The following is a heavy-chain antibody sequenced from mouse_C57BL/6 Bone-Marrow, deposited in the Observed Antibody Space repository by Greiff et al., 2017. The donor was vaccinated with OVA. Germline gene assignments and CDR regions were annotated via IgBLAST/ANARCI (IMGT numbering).Heavy chain of an antibody. D-gene: IGHD2-3*01. V-gene: IGHV14-4*01. CDR2: IDPENGDT. J-gene: IGHJ3*01. Sequence: VQLQQSGAELVRPGASVKLSCTASGFNIKDDYMHWVKQRPEQGLEWIGWIDPENGDTEYASKFQGKATITADTSSNTAYLQLSSLTSEDTAVYYCTLYDGYPWCAYWGQGTLVTVSA. CDR3: TLYDGYPWCAY. CDR1: GFNIKDDY.